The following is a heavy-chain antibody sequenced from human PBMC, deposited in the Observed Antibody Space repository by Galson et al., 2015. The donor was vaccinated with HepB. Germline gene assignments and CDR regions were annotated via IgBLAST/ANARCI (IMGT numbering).Heavy chain of an antibody. V-gene: IGHV3-48*02. J-gene: IGHJ4*02. CDR1: GFTFSSYS. CDR2: ISSSSTTI. D-gene: IGHD6-13*01. Sequence: SLRLSCAASGFTFSSYSMNWVRQAPGKGLEWVSYISSSSTTIYYADSVKGRSTISRDNAKNSLYLQMNSLRDEDTAVYYCARGIAAGRWANDYWGQGTLVTVSS. CDR3: ARGIAAGRWANDY.